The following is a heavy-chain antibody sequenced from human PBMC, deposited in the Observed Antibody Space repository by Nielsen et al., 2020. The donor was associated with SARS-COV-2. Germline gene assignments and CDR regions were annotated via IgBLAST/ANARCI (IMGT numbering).Heavy chain of an antibody. J-gene: IGHJ4*02. CDR3: AKDIGYSSGGSDY. CDR1: GFTFDDYA. CDR2: ISWNSGSI. Sequence: SLKISCAASGFTFDDYAMHWVRQAPGKGLEWVSGISWNSGSIGYADSVKGRFTISRDNAKNSLYLQMNSLRAEDTALYYCAKDIGYSSGGSDYWAQGTLVTVSS. D-gene: IGHD6-19*01. V-gene: IGHV3-9*01.